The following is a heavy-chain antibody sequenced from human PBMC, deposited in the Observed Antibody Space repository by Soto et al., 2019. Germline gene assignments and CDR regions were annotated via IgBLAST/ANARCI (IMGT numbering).Heavy chain of an antibody. J-gene: IGHJ4*02. CDR2: ISGGGGNT. CDR1: GLTFGNYD. D-gene: IGHD1-26*01. CDR3: TKYSTGTYFPIDC. Sequence: GGSLRLSCAASGLTFGNYDMKGFRQAPGKGLEWVSSISGGGGNTYYADSVKGRFTISRDNSKNTLYLQLNSLRVEDTAAYFCTKYSTGTYFPIDCWGQGTPVTVSS. V-gene: IGHV3-23*01.